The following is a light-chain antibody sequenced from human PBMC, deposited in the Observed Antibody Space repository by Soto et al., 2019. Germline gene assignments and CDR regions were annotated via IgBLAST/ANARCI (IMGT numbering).Light chain of an antibody. CDR3: QQYYSTPWT. Sequence: DIVMTQSPDSLAVSLGERATINCKSSQSVLYSSNNKNYLAWYQQKPGQPPKLLIYWASTRESGVPDRFSGSGSGTDFTLTISSLQAEDGAVYYCQQYYSTPWTFDQGTKVEIK. V-gene: IGKV4-1*01. CDR2: WAS. CDR1: QSVLYSSNNKNY. J-gene: IGKJ1*01.